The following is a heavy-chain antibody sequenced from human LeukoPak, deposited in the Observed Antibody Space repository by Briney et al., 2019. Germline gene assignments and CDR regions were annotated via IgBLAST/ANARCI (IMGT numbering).Heavy chain of an antibody. J-gene: IGHJ4*02. CDR2: IYTGGST. D-gene: IGHD3-9*01. CDR3: ARDPGYAIYYFDY. CDR1: GFTFSSYA. V-gene: IGHV3-23*03. Sequence: GRSLRLSCAASGFTFSSYAMSWVRQAPGKGLEWVSVIYTGGSTYYADSVKGRFSISRDNSKNTLYPQMNSLRAEDTAVYYCARDPGYAIYYFDYWGQGLLVTVSS.